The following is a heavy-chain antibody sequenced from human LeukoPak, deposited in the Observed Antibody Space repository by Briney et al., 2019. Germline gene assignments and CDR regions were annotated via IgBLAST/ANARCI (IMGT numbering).Heavy chain of an antibody. CDR1: GGSFSGYY. CDR3: ARGVTYYYDSSGYSH. Sequence: PSETLSLTCAVYGGSFSGYYWSWIRQPPGKGLEWIGEINHSGSTNYNPSLKSRVTISVDTSENQFSLKLSSVTAADTAVYYCARGVTYYYDSSGYSHWGQGTLVTVSS. J-gene: IGHJ4*02. CDR2: INHSGST. D-gene: IGHD3-22*01. V-gene: IGHV4-34*01.